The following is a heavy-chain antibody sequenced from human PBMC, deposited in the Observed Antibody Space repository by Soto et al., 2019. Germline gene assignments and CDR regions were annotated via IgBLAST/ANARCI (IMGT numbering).Heavy chain of an antibody. CDR2: IYHSGST. V-gene: IGHV4-4*02. D-gene: IGHD2-15*01. Sequence: SETLSLTCAVSGGSVSSSNWWGWVRQPPGKGLGWIGEIYHSGSTNYNPSLKGRLTLSVDKSKNQFSLDLSSVTAADTAVYYCERCSGKRFDPWGQGTLVTVSS. CDR3: ERCSGKRFDP. CDR1: GGSVSSSNW. J-gene: IGHJ5*02.